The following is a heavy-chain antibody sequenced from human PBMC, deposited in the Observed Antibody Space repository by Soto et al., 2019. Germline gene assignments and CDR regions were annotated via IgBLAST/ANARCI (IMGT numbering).Heavy chain of an antibody. D-gene: IGHD6-13*01. CDR2: MNPNSGNT. J-gene: IGHJ5*02. V-gene: IGHV1-8*01. CDR3: AREVGYAESSSWYGYNWFDP. CDR1: GYTFTSYD. Sequence: ASVKVSCKASGYTFTSYDINWVRQATGQGLEWMGWMNPNSGNTGYAQKFQGRVTMTRNTSISTAYKELSRLRSEDTAVYYCAREVGYAESSSWYGYNWFDPWGQGTLVTVSS.